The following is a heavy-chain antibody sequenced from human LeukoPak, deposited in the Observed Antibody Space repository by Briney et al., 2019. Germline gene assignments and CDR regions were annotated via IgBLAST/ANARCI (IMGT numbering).Heavy chain of an antibody. CDR1: GGSISSYY. CDR3: ARTYYDFWSGYYIRWFGP. V-gene: IGHV4-4*07. CDR2: IYTSGST. Sequence: SETLSLTCTVSGGSISSYYWSWIRQPAGKGLERIGRIYTSGSTNYNPSLKSRVTMSVDTSKNQFSLKLSSVTAADTAVYYCARTYYDFWSGYYIRWFGPWGQGTLVTVSS. J-gene: IGHJ5*02. D-gene: IGHD3-3*01.